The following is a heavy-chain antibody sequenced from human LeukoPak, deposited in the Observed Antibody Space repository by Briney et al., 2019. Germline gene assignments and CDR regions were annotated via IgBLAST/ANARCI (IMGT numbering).Heavy chain of an antibody. Sequence: PGGSLRLSCAASGFTFSSYGMHWVRQAPGKGLEWVAVIWYDGSNKYYADSVKGRFTISRDNSKNTLYLQMNSLRAEDTAVYYCAKEEVSDYLDPWGQGALVTVSS. CDR2: IWYDGSNK. D-gene: IGHD4-11*01. CDR1: GFTFSSYG. CDR3: AKEEVSDYLDP. J-gene: IGHJ5*02. V-gene: IGHV3-33*06.